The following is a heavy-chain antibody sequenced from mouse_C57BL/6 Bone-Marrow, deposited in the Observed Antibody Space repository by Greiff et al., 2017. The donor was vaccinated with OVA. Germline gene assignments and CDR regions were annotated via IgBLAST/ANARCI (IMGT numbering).Heavy chain of an antibody. V-gene: IGHV1-20*01. J-gene: IGHJ2*01. CDR2: INPYNGDT. Sequence: QLQQSGPELVKPGDSVKISCKASGYSFTGYFMNWVMQSHGKSLEWIGRINPYNGDTFYNQKFKGKATLTVDKSSSTAHMELRSLTSEDSAVYYCARWGYGSSYFDYWGQGTTLTVSS. CDR1: GYSFTGYF. D-gene: IGHD1-1*01. CDR3: ARWGYGSSYFDY.